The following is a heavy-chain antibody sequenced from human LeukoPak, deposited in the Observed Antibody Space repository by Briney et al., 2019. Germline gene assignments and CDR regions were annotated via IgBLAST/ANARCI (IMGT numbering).Heavy chain of an antibody. CDR3: TSQQLVPNRYFQH. D-gene: IGHD6-13*01. CDR2: IYHSGST. V-gene: IGHV4-30-2*02. J-gene: IGHJ1*01. Sequence: PSETLSLTCTVSGGFISSGSYSWSWIRQPPGKGLEWIGYIYHSGSTYYNPSLKSRVTISVDTSKNQFSLKLSSVTAADTAVYYCTSQQLVPNRYFQHWGQGTLVTVSS. CDR1: GGFISSGSYS.